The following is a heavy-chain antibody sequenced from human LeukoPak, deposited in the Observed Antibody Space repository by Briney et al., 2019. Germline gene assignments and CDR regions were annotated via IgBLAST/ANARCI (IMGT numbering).Heavy chain of an antibody. CDR1: GFTFSSYA. V-gene: IGHV3-23*01. Sequence: GGSLRLSCAASGFTFSSYAMSWVRQAPGKGLEWVSSISGSGGSTYYADSVKGRFSISRDNSKNTLYLQMNSLRAEDTAVYYCAKDGRRVRYFDWRQDNWFDPWGQGTLVTVSS. CDR3: AKDGRRVRYFDWRQDNWFDP. CDR2: ISGSGGST. J-gene: IGHJ5*02. D-gene: IGHD3-9*01.